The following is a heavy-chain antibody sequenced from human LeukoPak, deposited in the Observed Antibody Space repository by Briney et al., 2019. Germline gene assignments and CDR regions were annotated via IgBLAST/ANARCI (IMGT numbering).Heavy chain of an antibody. CDR2: IYPGDSHT. CDR3: ARGPYAYTSSATLGSYNWFDP. J-gene: IGHJ5*02. Sequence: GGSLKISCQGSGSSFPNYWIGWVRPLPGKGLEGMGIIYPGDSHTRYSPSFQDQVTISVDKSISTAYLQWSSLKASDTAMYYCARGPYAYTSSATLGSYNWFDPWGQGSLVTVSS. V-gene: IGHV5-51*01. D-gene: IGHD2-2*02. CDR1: GSSFPNYW.